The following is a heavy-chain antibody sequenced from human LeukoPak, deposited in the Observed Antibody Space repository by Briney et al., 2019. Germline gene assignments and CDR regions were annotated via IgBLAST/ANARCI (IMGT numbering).Heavy chain of an antibody. CDR2: INHSGST. V-gene: IGHV4-34*01. Sequence: PSETLSLTCAVYGGSFSGYYWSWIRQPPGKGLEWIGEINHSGSTNYNPSLKSRVTISVDTSKNQFSLKLSSVTAADTAVYYCARDYYDSSGYSAEWFDPWGQGTLVTVSS. D-gene: IGHD3-22*01. CDR3: ARDYYDSSGYSAEWFDP. J-gene: IGHJ5*02. CDR1: GGSFSGYY.